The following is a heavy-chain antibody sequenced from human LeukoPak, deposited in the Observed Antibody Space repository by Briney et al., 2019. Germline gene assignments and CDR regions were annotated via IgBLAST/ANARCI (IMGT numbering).Heavy chain of an antibody. J-gene: IGHJ4*02. Sequence: PGGSLRLSCAASGFTFSNAWMSWVRQAPGKGLEWVGRIKSKTDGGTIDYAAPVKGRFTIPRDDSKNTLYLQINSLKTEDTAVYYCTTSLSSGYYIDYWGQGNLVTVSS. D-gene: IGHD3-22*01. CDR1: GFTFSNAW. CDR2: IKSKTDGGTI. V-gene: IGHV3-15*01. CDR3: TTSLSSGYYIDY.